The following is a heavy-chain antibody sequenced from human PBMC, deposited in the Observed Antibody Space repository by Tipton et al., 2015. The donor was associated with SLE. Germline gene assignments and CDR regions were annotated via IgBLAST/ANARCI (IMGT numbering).Heavy chain of an antibody. CDR2: ISTYNGNT. J-gene: IGHJ6*02. CDR1: TYY. CDR3: ARTSEDAYAMDV. D-gene: IGHD2-2*01. Sequence: QLVQSGAEVKKPGASVKVSCKAPTYYIHWVRQAPGQGLEWMGWISTYNGNTNYAQKLQGRVTMTSDTSTSTAYMELRSLRSDDTAIYYCARTSEDAYAMDVWGQGTTVTVSS. V-gene: IGHV1-18*04.